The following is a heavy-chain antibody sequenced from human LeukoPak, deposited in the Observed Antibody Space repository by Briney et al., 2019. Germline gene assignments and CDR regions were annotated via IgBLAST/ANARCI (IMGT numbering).Heavy chain of an antibody. D-gene: IGHD3-9*01. CDR1: GFTFSSYA. CDR3: ARSHYDILTGYYPHWFDP. Sequence: LRLSCAASGFTFSSYAMHWVRQAPGKGLEWVAVISYDGSNKYYADSVKGRFTISRDNSKNTLYLQMNSLRAEDTAVYYCARSHYDILTGYYPHWFDPWGQGTLVTDSS. J-gene: IGHJ5*02. V-gene: IGHV3-30*04. CDR2: ISYDGSNK.